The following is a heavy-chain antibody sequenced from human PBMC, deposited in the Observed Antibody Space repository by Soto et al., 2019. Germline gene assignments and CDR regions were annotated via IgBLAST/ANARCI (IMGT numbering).Heavy chain of an antibody. CDR2: ISSDDDK. V-gene: IGHV2-5*02. D-gene: IGHD2-15*01. CDR3: PHSPSYCLASSSYSRFDF. Sequence: QITLKESGPTLVKPTQTLTLTCTFSGFSLSTSGVGVGWIRQPPGKALEWLALISSDDDKRYSPSPKSRLTITNDTSTNQVVLTLTPIHPVPTAPYSWPHSPSYCLASSSYSRFDFWPQVTLLTLSS. CDR1: GFSLSTSGVG. J-gene: IGHJ4*02.